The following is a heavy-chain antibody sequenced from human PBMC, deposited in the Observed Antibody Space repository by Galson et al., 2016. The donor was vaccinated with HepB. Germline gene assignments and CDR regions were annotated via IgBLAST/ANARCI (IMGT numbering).Heavy chain of an antibody. Sequence: SLRLSCAASGFSVSSNYMRWVRQAPGKGLQWVSVIFSGGSTCYADSVKGRFTISRDNSKNTLHLQMNSLRAEDTAVYYCARDGEYYYGSGSYAETWGQGTLVTVSS. D-gene: IGHD3-10*01. CDR3: ARDGEYYYGSGSYAET. CDR1: GFSVSSNY. J-gene: IGHJ5*02. CDR2: IFSGGST. V-gene: IGHV3-53*01.